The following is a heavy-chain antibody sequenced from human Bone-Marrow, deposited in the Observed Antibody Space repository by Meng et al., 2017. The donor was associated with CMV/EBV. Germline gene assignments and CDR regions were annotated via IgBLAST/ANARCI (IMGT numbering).Heavy chain of an antibody. CDR3: AREKTRITGTTPPGIFDY. Sequence: SVKVSCKASGGTFSSYAISWVRQAPGQGLEWMGGIIPIFGTANYAQKFQGRVTITTDESTSTAYMELSSLRSEDTAVYCCAREKTRITGTTPPGIFDYWGQGTLVTVSS. D-gene: IGHD1-7*01. J-gene: IGHJ4*02. CDR1: GGTFSSYA. CDR2: IIPIFGTA. V-gene: IGHV1-69*05.